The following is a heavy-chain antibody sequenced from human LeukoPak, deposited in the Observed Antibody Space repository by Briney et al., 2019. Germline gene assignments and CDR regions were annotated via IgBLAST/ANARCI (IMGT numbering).Heavy chain of an antibody. CDR1: GYTFTGYY. Sequence: ASVKVSCKASGYTFTGYYMHWVRQAPGQGLEWMGWINANSGGTNYAQKFQGRVTMTRDTSISTAYMELSRLRSDDTAVYYCARDRYDILTGYYKELWFDPWGQGTLVTVSS. CDR2: INANSGGT. CDR3: ARDRYDILTGYYKELWFDP. J-gene: IGHJ5*02. D-gene: IGHD3-9*01. V-gene: IGHV1-2*02.